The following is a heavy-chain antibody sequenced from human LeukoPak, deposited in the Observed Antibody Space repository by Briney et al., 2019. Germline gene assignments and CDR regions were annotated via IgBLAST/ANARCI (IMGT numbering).Heavy chain of an antibody. CDR3: GRDSPGLFGY. CDR2: ISSSSSYR. J-gene: IGHJ4*02. Sequence: GGSLRLSCAASGFTFSSYSMNWVRQAPGKGLEWVSSISSSSSYRYYADSVKGRFTISRDNAKSSLYLQMNSLRAEDTAVYYCGRDSPGLFGYWGQGTLVTVSS. D-gene: IGHD3-10*01. CDR1: GFTFSSYS. V-gene: IGHV3-21*01.